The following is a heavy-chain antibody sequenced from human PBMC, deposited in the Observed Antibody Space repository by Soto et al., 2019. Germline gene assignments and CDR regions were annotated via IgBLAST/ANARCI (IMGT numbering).Heavy chain of an antibody. CDR2: ISGSGGST. V-gene: IGHV3-23*01. J-gene: IGHJ4*01. CDR3: AKVPGQWQVLFAIDY. Sequence: PGGSLRLSCAASGFTFSSYAMSWVRQAPGKELEWVSAISGSGGSTYYADSVKGRFTISRDNSKNTLYLQMNSLRAEDTAVYYCAKVPGQWQVLFAIDYWGQGTRVTVSS. D-gene: IGHD6-19*01. CDR1: GFTFSSYA.